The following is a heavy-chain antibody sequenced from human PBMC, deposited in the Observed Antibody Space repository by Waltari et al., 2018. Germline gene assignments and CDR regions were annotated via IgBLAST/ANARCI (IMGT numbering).Heavy chain of an antibody. V-gene: IGHV3-30*03. J-gene: IGHJ4*02. CDR1: GFTFSSYG. Sequence: QVQLVESGGGVVQPGRSLRLSCAASGFTFSSYGMHWVRTAPGKGLEWVAVISYDGGSKYYAESVRGRCTISRDNSKDTLSLQMNNLRLEDTATYYCATHLSSALLWAGRWGQGTLVIVSS. D-gene: IGHD2-21*01. CDR3: ATHLSSALLWAGR. CDR2: ISYDGGSK.